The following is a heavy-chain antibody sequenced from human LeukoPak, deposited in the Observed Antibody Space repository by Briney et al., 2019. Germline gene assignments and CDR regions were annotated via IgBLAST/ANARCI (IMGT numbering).Heavy chain of an antibody. J-gene: IGHJ4*02. V-gene: IGHV4-59*12. CDR1: GGSISSYY. D-gene: IGHD2-2*02. Sequence: SETLSLTCTVSGGSISSYYWSWIRQPPGKGLEWIGYIYHSGSTYYNPSLKSRVTISVDRSKNQFSLKLSSVTAADTAVYYCAREYCSSTSCYKRGWYFDYWGQGTLVTVSS. CDR3: AREYCSSTSCYKRGWYFDY. CDR2: IYHSGST.